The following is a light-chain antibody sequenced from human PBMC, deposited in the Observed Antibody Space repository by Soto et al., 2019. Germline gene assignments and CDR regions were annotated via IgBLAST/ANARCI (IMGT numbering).Light chain of an antibody. J-gene: IGKJ4*01. V-gene: IGKV3D-15*01. CDR1: QSVSSN. CDR3: QQYDRWPPT. CDR2: GAS. Sequence: EIVMTQSPATLSVSPGERATLSCRASQSVSSNLAWYQQKPGQAPRLLIYGASTRATGIPARFSGGGSGMDFTLTISSLQSEDFAVYYCQQYDRWPPTFGGGTKVDIK.